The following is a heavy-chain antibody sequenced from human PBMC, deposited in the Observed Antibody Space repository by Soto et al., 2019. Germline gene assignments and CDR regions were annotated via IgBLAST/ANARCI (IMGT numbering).Heavy chain of an antibody. CDR2: ISYDGSNK. CDR3: ARGGGLRFLEWSTNWFDP. CDR1: GFTFSSYA. V-gene: IGHV3-30-3*01. D-gene: IGHD3-3*01. Sequence: QVQLVESGGGVVQPGRSLRLSCAASGFTFSSYAMHWVRQAPGKGLEWVAVISYDGSNKYYADSVKGRFTISRDNSKNTLYLQMNSLRAEDTAVYYCARGGGLRFLEWSTNWFDPWGQGTLVTVSS. J-gene: IGHJ5*02.